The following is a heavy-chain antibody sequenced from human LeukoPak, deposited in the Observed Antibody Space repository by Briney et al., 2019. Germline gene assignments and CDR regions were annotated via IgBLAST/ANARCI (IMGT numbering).Heavy chain of an antibody. CDR3: ARPLQGIVGATGFDY. CDR2: IYPSDSDT. J-gene: IGHJ4*02. D-gene: IGHD1-26*01. V-gene: IGHV5-51*01. Sequence: GESLKISCQGSEYSFATYWIAWLRQMPGKGLEWMGIIYPSDSDTRYSPSFQGQVTISADKSIKTAYLQWSSLKASDTAMYYSARPLQGIVGATGFDYCGQRTLVTVSS. CDR1: EYSFATYW.